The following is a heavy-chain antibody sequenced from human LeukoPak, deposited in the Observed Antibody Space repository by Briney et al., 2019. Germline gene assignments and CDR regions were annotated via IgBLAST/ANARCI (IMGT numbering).Heavy chain of an antibody. D-gene: IGHD5-18*01. CDR3: SYGKIDY. CDR1: GFTFSSYA. J-gene: IGHJ4*02. V-gene: IGHV3-23*01. CDR2: ITGSGGST. Sequence: PGGSLRLSRAASGFTFSSYAMNWVRQAPGKGLEWVSAITGSGGSTYYADSVKGRFTISRDNSKNTLYLQMNSLYYCAKSLLGFSYGKIDYWGQGTLVTVSS.